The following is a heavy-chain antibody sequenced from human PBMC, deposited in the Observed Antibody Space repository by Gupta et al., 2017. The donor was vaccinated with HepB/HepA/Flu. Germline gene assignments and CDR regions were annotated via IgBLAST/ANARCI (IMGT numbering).Heavy chain of an antibody. Sequence: QVQLQQWGAGLLKPSETLSLTCAVYGGSFSRYYWSWIRQPPGKGLEWIGEINHSGSTNYNPSLKSRVTISVDTSKNQFSLKLSSVTAADTAVYYCARGDIVVVPAAIRENYYYYMDVWGKGTTVTVSS. CDR1: GGSFSRYY. CDR2: INHSGST. CDR3: ARGDIVVVPAAIRENYYYYMDV. V-gene: IGHV4-34*01. J-gene: IGHJ6*03. D-gene: IGHD2-2*02.